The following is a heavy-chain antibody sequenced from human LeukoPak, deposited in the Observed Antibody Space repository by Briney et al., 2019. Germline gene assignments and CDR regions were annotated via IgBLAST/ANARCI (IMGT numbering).Heavy chain of an antibody. J-gene: IGHJ5*02. V-gene: IGHV1-18*01. CDR2: ISAYNGNT. CDR1: GYTFTSYG. CDR3: ARDLYDILTGPINWFDP. D-gene: IGHD3-9*01. Sequence: ASVKVSCKASGYTFTSYGISWVRQAPGQGLEWMGWISAYNGNTNYAQKPQGRVTMTTDTSTSTAYMELRSLRSDDTAVYYCARDLYDILTGPINWFDPWGQGTLVTVSS.